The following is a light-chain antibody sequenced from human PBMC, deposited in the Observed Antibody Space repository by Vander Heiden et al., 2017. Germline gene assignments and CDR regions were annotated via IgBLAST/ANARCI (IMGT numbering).Light chain of an antibody. CDR2: LGS. CDR3: RQSLQTPFT. Sequence: DIVMTQSPLSLPVTPGEPASISCRSSQSLLQSNGYNYLDWYLQKPGQSPQLLIYLGSNRASAVPDTFSGSASGTDFTLKISRVEAEDVGVYYCRQSLQTPFTFGHGTRVDIK. CDR1: QSLLQSNGYNY. V-gene: IGKV2-28*01. J-gene: IGKJ3*01.